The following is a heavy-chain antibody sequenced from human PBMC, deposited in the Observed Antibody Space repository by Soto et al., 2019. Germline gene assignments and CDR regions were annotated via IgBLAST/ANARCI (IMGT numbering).Heavy chain of an antibody. CDR2: ISGSGGST. D-gene: IGHD3-9*01. J-gene: IGHJ5*02. CDR1: GFTFSSYA. Sequence: GGSLRLSCAAFGFTFSSYAMSWVRQAPGKGLEWVSAISGSGGSTYYADSVKGRFTISRDNSKNTLYLQMNSLRAEDTAVYYCAKTPLLKVSSSGYFDWLHPFDPWGQGTLVTVSS. CDR3: AKTPLLKVSSSGYFDWLHPFDP. V-gene: IGHV3-23*01.